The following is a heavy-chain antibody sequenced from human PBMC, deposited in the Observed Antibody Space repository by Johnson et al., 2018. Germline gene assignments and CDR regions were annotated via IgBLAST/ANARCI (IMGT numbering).Heavy chain of an antibody. CDR3: AKVRGITGTTGPFDI. Sequence: VQLVESGGGLVQPGRSLRLSCAASGFTFDDYAMHWVRQAPGKGLEWVSGISWNSGSIGYADSVKGRFTISRENAKNSLYLQMNSLRAEDTALYYCAKVRGITGTTGPFDIWGQGTMVTVSS. V-gene: IGHV3-9*01. J-gene: IGHJ3*02. CDR1: GFTFDDYA. CDR2: ISWNSGSI. D-gene: IGHD1-20*01.